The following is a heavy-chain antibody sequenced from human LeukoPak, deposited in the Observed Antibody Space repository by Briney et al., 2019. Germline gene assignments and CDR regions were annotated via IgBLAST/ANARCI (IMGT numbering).Heavy chain of an antibody. CDR2: ISYDGSNK. Sequence: GRSLRLSCAASGFTFSSYGMHWVRQAPGKGLEWVAVISYDGSNKYYADSVKGRFTISRDNSKNTLYLQMNSLRAEDTAVYYCAKGPSYFKYSSSWYVGYWGQGTLVTVSS. V-gene: IGHV3-30*18. J-gene: IGHJ4*02. CDR1: GFTFSSYG. D-gene: IGHD6-13*01. CDR3: AKGPSYFKYSSSWYVGY.